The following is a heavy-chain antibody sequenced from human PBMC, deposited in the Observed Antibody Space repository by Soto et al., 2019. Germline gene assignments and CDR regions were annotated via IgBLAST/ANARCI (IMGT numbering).Heavy chain of an antibody. V-gene: IGHV5-51*01. Sequence: PGESLKISCKGSGYRFSTYWIGWLRQMPGKGLEWMGIIYPGDSDTRYSPSFQGQVTISADKSISTAYLQWSSLKASDTAIYYCARPLSYDFWSGSFVWGQGTTVTVSS. CDR3: ARPLSYDFWSGSFV. CDR2: IYPGDSDT. D-gene: IGHD3-3*01. CDR1: GYRFSTYW. J-gene: IGHJ6*02.